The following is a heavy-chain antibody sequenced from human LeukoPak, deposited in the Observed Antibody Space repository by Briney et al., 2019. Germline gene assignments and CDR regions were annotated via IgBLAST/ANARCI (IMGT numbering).Heavy chain of an antibody. CDR1: GGTFSSYA. J-gene: IGHJ4*02. CDR3: AKERSSYSNYVGHDY. V-gene: IGHV1-69*05. CDR2: IIPIFGTA. Sequence: SVKVSCKASGGTFSSYAISWVRQAPGQGLEWMGGIIPIFGTANYAQKFQGRVTITTDESTSTAYMELSSLRSEDTAVYYCAKERSSYSNYVGHDYWGQGTLVTVSS. D-gene: IGHD4-11*01.